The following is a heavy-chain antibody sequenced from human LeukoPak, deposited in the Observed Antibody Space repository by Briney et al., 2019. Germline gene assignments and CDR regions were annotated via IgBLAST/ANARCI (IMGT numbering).Heavy chain of an antibody. D-gene: IGHD2-2*01. Sequence: GGSLRLSCAASGFTFGTYWMTWVRQAPGKGLEWVANIKRDGSEKYYADSVKGRFTISRDNAKNSLFLQMNSLRVEDTAVYYCARELEYQLLRPSLGAFDIWGQGTMVTVSS. CDR3: ARELEYQLLRPSLGAFDI. CDR2: IKRDGSEK. CDR1: GFTFGTYW. J-gene: IGHJ3*02. V-gene: IGHV3-7*03.